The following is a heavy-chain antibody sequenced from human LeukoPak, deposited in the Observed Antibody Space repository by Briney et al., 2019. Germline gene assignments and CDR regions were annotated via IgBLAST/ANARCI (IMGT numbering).Heavy chain of an antibody. CDR3: AKGPSRYCSGGSCYSDY. J-gene: IGHJ4*02. V-gene: IGHV3-48*01. D-gene: IGHD2-15*01. CDR1: GFTFSSYS. CDR2: ISSSSSTI. Sequence: GGSLRLSCAASGFTFSSYSMNWVRQAPGKGLEWVSYISSSSSTIYYADSVKGRFTISRDNTKNTLYLQMNSLRAEDTAVYFCAKGPSRYCSGGSCYSDYWGPGTLVTVSS.